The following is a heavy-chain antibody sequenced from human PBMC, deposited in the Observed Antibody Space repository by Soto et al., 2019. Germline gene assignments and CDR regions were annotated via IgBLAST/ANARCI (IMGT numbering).Heavy chain of an antibody. CDR2: IYYSGST. J-gene: IGHJ4*02. V-gene: IGHV4-39*01. CDR1: GGSVSSSSYY. Sequence: SETLSLTCTVSGGSVSSSSYYWGWIRQPPGKGLEWIGSIYYSGSTYYNPSLKSRVTVSGDTSKSQFSLRLSSVTAADTAVYYCARHVDYGDYHTDYWGQGTLVTSPQ. CDR3: ARHVDYGDYHTDY. D-gene: IGHD4-17*01.